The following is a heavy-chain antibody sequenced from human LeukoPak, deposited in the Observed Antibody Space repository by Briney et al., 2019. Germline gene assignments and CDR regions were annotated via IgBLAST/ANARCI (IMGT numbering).Heavy chain of an antibody. Sequence: GGSRRLSCAASGFTFSDYYMSWIRQAPGKGLEWVSYISSSGSTIYYADSVKGRFTISRDNAKNSLYLQMNSLRAEDTAVYYCARGWLVGATGPIPPNWGQGTLVTVSS. V-gene: IGHV3-11*04. D-gene: IGHD1-26*01. CDR2: ISSSGSTI. CDR1: GFTFSDYY. J-gene: IGHJ4*02. CDR3: ARGWLVGATGPIPPN.